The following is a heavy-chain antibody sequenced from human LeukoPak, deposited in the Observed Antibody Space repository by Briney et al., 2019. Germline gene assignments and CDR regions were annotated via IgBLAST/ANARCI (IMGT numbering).Heavy chain of an antibody. CDR1: GGSISSGYDY. CDR2: IYTSGST. D-gene: IGHD5-12*01. J-gene: IGHJ6*03. V-gene: IGHV4-61*02. CDR3: ARAYSGYYSRGGIMDV. Sequence: SETLSLTCTVSGGSISSGYDYWSWIRQPAGKGLEWIGRIYTSGSTNYNPSLKSRVTISVDTSKNQFSLKLSSVTAADTAVYYCARAYSGYYSRGGIMDVWGKGTTVTISS.